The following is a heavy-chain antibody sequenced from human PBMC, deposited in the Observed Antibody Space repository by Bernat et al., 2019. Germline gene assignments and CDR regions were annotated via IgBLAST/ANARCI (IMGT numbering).Heavy chain of an antibody. CDR3: ARRSSHSSSWYLYFDL. D-gene: IGHD6-13*01. J-gene: IGHJ2*01. V-gene: IGHV4-34*01. CDR2: INHSGST. Sequence: QVQLQQWGAGLLKPSETLSLTCAVYGGSFSGYYWSWIRQPPGKGLEWIGEINHSGSTNYNPSLKSQVTISVDTSKNQFSQKLSSVTAADTAVYYCARRSSHSSSWYLYFDLWGRGTLVTVSS. CDR1: GGSFSGYY.